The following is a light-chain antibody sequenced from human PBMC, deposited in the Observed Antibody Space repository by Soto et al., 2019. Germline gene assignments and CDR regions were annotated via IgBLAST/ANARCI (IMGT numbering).Light chain of an antibody. CDR2: KAS. J-gene: IGKJ1*01. V-gene: IGKV1-5*03. Sequence: DIQMTQSPSTLSASVRDRVTITCRDSQSISSWLAWYQQKPGKAPKLLIYKASSLESGVPSRFSGSGSGTEFTLTISSLQPDDFATYYCQQYNSYWTFGQGTKVEIK. CDR3: QQYNSYWT. CDR1: QSISSW.